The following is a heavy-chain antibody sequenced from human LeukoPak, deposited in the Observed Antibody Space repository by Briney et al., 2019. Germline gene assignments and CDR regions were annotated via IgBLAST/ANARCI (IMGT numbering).Heavy chain of an antibody. CDR3: AKEGMIRGVIDY. D-gene: IGHD3-10*01. CDR1: GGSFSGYY. Sequence: PSETLSLTCAVYGGSFSGYYWSWIRQPPGKGLEWIGEINHSGSTNYNPSLKSRVTISVDTSKNQFSLKVKSVTAADTAVYYCAKEGMIRGVIDYWGQGALITVSS. V-gene: IGHV4-34*01. J-gene: IGHJ4*02. CDR2: INHSGST.